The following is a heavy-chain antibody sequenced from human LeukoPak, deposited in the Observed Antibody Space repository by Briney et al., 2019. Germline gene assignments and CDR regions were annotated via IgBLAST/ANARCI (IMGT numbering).Heavy chain of an antibody. Sequence: GGSLRLSCAASGFTFSNYNMNWVRQAPGKGLEWVSYISSTSSAVYYADSVKGRFTVSRDNAKNSLYLQMNSLRDEDTAMFYCARVGDGYSVNYFDCWGQGTLVTVSS. CDR2: ISSTSSAV. CDR3: ARVGDGYSVNYFDC. CDR1: GFTFSNYN. J-gene: IGHJ4*02. D-gene: IGHD5-24*01. V-gene: IGHV3-48*02.